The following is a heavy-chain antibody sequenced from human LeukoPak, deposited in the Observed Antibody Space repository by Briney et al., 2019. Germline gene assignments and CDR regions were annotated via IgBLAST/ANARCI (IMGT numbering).Heavy chain of an antibody. CDR2: IYSGGST. Sequence: PGGSLRLSCAASGFTVRSNYMTWVRQAPGKGLEWVSVIYSGGSTYYADSVKGRFTISRDNSKNTLYLQMNSLRAEDTAVYYCARIINYYDSSGYYYVGAFDIWGQGTMVTVSS. D-gene: IGHD3-22*01. V-gene: IGHV3-53*01. CDR1: GFTVRSNY. J-gene: IGHJ3*02. CDR3: ARIINYYDSSGYYYVGAFDI.